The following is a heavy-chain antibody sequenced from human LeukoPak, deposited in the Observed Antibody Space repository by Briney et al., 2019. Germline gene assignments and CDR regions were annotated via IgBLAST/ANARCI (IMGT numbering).Heavy chain of an antibody. CDR1: GGSISSGGSS. D-gene: IGHD2-2*02. J-gene: IGHJ4*02. V-gene: IGHV4-31*03. CDR3: ARAIVVVPATIISYYFDY. CDR2: IYYSGST. Sequence: SETLSLTCTVSGGSISSGGSSWSWIRQHPGKGLAWIGYIYYSGSTYYNPSLKSRISISVDTSQNQFSLKLSSVTAADTAVYYCARAIVVVPATIISYYFDYWGQGTLVTVSS.